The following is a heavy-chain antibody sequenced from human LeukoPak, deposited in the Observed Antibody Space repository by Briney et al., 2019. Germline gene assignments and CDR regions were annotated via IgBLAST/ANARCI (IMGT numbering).Heavy chain of an antibody. Sequence: SGTLSLTCAVSGGSISSSNWWSWVRQPPGKGLEWIGEIYHSGSTNYNPSLKSRVTISVDTSKNQFSLKLSSVTAADTAVYYCARDPDTSIAARPSRMMEAFDIWGQGTMVTVSS. CDR3: ARDPDTSIAARPSRMMEAFDI. CDR1: GGSISSSNW. D-gene: IGHD6-6*01. J-gene: IGHJ3*02. V-gene: IGHV4-4*02. CDR2: IYHSGST.